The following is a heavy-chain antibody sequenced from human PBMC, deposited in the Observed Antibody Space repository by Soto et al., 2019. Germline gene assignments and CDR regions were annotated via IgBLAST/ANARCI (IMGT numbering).Heavy chain of an antibody. CDR3: ARAPYGILARLYFDY. Sequence: SETLSLTCAVSGGSISSSNWWSWVRQPPGKGLEWIGEIYHSGSTNYNPSLKSRVTISVDKSKNQFSLKLSSVTAADTAVYYCARAPYGILARLYFDYWGQGTLVTVSS. J-gene: IGHJ4*02. V-gene: IGHV4-4*02. CDR1: GGSISSSNW. D-gene: IGHD4-17*01. CDR2: IYHSGST.